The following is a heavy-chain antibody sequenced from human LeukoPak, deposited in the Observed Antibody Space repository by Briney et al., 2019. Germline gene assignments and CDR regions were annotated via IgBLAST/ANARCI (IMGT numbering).Heavy chain of an antibody. J-gene: IGHJ4*02. V-gene: IGHV4-31*03. CDR1: GGSIGSGGYY. Sequence: SQTLSLTCTVSGGSIGSGGYYWSWIRQHPGKGLEWIGYIYYSGSTYYNPSLKSRVTISADTSKNQFSLKLSSVTAADTAVYFCARARAAAVNFDFWGKGTLVPVSS. CDR3: ARARAAAVNFDF. CDR2: IYYSGST. D-gene: IGHD6-13*01.